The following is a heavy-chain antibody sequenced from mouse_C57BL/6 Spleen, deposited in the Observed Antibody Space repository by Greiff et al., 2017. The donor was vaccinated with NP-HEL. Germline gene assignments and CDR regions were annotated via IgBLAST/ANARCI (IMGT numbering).Heavy chain of an antibody. Sequence: VQLQQSGPELVKPGASVKISCKASGYAFSSSWMNWVKQRPGKGLEWIGRIYPGDGDTNYNGKFKGKATLTADKSSSTAYMQLSSLTSEDSAVYFCARAPYYYGSSYNYFDVWGTGTTVTVSS. CDR3: ARAPYYYGSSYNYFDV. J-gene: IGHJ1*03. D-gene: IGHD1-1*01. CDR1: GYAFSSSW. V-gene: IGHV1-82*01. CDR2: IYPGDGDT.